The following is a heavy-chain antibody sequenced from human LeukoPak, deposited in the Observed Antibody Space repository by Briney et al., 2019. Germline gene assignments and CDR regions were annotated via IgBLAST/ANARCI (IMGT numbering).Heavy chain of an antibody. J-gene: IGHJ4*02. D-gene: IGHD6-13*01. CDR1: GYTFTSYG. V-gene: IGHV1-2*04. CDR3: ASEAAAGYFDY. Sequence: ASVKVSCKASGYTFTSYGISWVRQAPGQGLEWMGWINPNSGGTNYAQRFQGWVTMTRDTSISTAYMELSRLRSDDTAVYYCASEAAAGYFDYWGQGTLVTVSS. CDR2: INPNSGGT.